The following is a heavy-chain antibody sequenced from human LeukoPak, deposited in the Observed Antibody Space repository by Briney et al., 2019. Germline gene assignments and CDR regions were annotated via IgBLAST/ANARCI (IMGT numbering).Heavy chain of an antibody. D-gene: IGHD1-26*01. Sequence: ASVKVSCKASGYTFTGYYIHWVRQAPGRGLEWMGRINPNNGATNYAQKLQGRVTITGDTSISTAYMELSSLRSDGTAVYYCTRESGSYHGNDYWGQGTLVTVSS. CDR3: TRESGSYHGNDY. CDR1: GYTFTGYY. V-gene: IGHV1-2*06. CDR2: INPNNGAT. J-gene: IGHJ4*02.